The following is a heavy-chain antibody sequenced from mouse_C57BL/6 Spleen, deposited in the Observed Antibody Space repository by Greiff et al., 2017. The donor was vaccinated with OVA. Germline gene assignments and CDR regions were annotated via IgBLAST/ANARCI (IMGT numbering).Heavy chain of an antibody. V-gene: IGHV1-15*01. CDR1: GYTFTDYE. CDR3: TRRIYYPYYFDY. Sequence: VQLVESGAELVRPGASVTLSCKASGYTFTDYEMHWVKQTPVHGLEWIGAIDPETGGTAYNQKFKGKAILTADKSSSTAYMELRSLTSEDSAVYYCTRRIYYPYYFDYWGQGTTLTVSS. D-gene: IGHD2-1*01. CDR2: IDPETGGT. J-gene: IGHJ2*01.